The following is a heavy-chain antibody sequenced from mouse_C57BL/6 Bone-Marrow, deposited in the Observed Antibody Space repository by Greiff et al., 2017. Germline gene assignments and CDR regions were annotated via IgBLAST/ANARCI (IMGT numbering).Heavy chain of an antibody. J-gene: IGHJ2*01. Sequence: VHLVESGPGLVQPSQSLSITCTVSGFSLTSYGVHWVRQPPGKGLEWLGVIWSGGSTDYNAAFISRLSISKDNSKSQVFFKMNSLQADDTAIYYCAKNSDGYYPYYFDYWGQGTTLTVSS. CDR2: IWSGGST. CDR1: GFSLTSYG. CDR3: AKNSDGYYPYYFDY. D-gene: IGHD2-3*01. V-gene: IGHV2-4*01.